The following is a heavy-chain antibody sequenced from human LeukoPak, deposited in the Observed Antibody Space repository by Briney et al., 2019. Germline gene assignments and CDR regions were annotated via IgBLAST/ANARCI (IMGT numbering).Heavy chain of an antibody. Sequence: PGGSLRLSCAVSGFTLSSYLMHWVRQVPGKGLMWVSRINSDGSRTNYADSVRGRFTVSRDNAKSTLYLQMNSLGDEDTALYYCARTSGFSGQWRDFDLWGQGALVTVSS. V-gene: IGHV3-74*01. CDR1: GFTLSSYL. CDR3: ARTSGFSGQWRDFDL. D-gene: IGHD2-15*01. J-gene: IGHJ4*02. CDR2: INSDGSRT.